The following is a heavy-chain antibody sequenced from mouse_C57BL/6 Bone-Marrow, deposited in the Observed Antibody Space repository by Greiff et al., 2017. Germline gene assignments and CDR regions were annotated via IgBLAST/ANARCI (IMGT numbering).Heavy chain of an antibody. CDR3: ARRRLGDY. CDR2: IYPGSGNT. J-gene: IGHJ2*01. Sequence: VQGVESGAELVRPGASVKLSCKASGYTFTDYYINWVKQRPGQGLEWIARIYPGSGNTYYTDKFKGKATLTAEKSSSAAYMQLSSLTSEDSAVYFCARRRLGDYGGQGTTLTVSS. CDR1: GYTFTDYY. V-gene: IGHV1-76*01. D-gene: IGHD3-3*01.